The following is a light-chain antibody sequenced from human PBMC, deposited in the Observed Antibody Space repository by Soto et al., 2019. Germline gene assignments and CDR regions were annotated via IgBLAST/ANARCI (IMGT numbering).Light chain of an antibody. V-gene: IGKV4-1*01. CDR3: QQYYTTPVT. Sequence: DIVMTQSPDSLAVSLGERATINCKSSQSLLHLAWYQQKPGQPPKLLIYWASTRESGVPDRFSVSASGTDFTLTISSLQAEDVAVYYCQQYYTTPVTFGQGTKVELK. CDR1: QSLLH. CDR2: WAS. J-gene: IGKJ1*01.